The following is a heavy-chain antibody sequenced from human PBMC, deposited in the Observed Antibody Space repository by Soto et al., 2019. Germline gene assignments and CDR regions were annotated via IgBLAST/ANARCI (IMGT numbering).Heavy chain of an antibody. J-gene: IGHJ4*02. CDR2: IYYSGST. V-gene: IGHV4-39*01. CDR1: GGSISSSSYY. CDR3: ARQNPRDGYNSFDY. D-gene: IGHD5-12*01. Sequence: KPXETLSVTCPVSGGSISSSSYYWGWIRQPPGKGLEWIGSIYYSGSTYYNPSLKSRVTISVDTSKNQFSLKLSSVTAADTAVYYCARQNPRDGYNSFDYWGQGTLVTVYS.